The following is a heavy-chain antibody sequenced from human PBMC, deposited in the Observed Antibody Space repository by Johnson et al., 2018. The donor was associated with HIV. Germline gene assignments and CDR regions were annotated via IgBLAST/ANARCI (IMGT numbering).Heavy chain of an antibody. CDR1: GFTFSRNG. Sequence: VLLLESGGGFVRPGGSLRLSCAASGFTFSRNGMTWVRQAPGKGPEWVSSISDSGGRTYYADSVKGRFTISRENAKNSWYLQMNSLRAGDTAVYCCARAGVGAGAFDVWSQGTMVTVSS. CDR3: ARAGVGAGAFDV. D-gene: IGHD1-26*01. J-gene: IGHJ3*01. CDR2: ISDSGGRT. V-gene: IGHV3-23*01.